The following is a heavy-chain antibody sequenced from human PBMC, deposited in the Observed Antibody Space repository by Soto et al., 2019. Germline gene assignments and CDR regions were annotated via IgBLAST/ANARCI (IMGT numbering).Heavy chain of an antibody. CDR2: INPNSGGT. CDR1: GYTFTGYH. CDR3: ARGALLWFGEPTNWFDP. D-gene: IGHD3-10*01. V-gene: IGHV1-2*04. Sequence: ASVKVSCKASGYTFTGYHMHWVRQAPGQGLEWMGWINPNSGGTNYAQKFQGWVTMTRDTSISTAYMELSRLRSDDTAVYYCARGALLWFGEPTNWFDPWGQGTLVTVSS. J-gene: IGHJ5*02.